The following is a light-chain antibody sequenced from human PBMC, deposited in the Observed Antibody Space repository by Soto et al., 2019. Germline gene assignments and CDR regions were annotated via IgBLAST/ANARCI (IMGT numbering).Light chain of an antibody. CDR2: KAS. J-gene: IGKJ1*01. Sequence: DIQMTQSPSSLSATVGDRVTITCRASQTINTYLNWYQQKPGKAPKLLIYKASTLKSGVPSRFSGSGSGTEFTLTISSLQPDDFATYYCQHYNSYSEAFGQGTKVDTK. CDR1: QTINTY. CDR3: QHYNSYSEA. V-gene: IGKV1-5*03.